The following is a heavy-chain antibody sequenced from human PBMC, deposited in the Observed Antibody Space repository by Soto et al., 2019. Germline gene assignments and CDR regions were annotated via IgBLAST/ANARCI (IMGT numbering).Heavy chain of an antibody. V-gene: IGHV3-30*18. CDR1: GFSFSNNG. Sequence: QVQLVESGGGVVQPGRSLRLSCAASGFSFSNNGMHWVRQAPCKGLEWVAIISYDGSKKYYADSVKGRFTISRDNSKNTLYLQLNSLRVEDTAVFYCAKDRVESGLGEIDYWGQGTLVTVSS. J-gene: IGHJ4*02. CDR3: AKDRVESGLGEIDY. CDR2: ISYDGSKK. D-gene: IGHD3-16*01.